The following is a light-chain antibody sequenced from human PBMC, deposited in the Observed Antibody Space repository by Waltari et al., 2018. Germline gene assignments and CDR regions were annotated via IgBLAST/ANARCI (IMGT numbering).Light chain of an antibody. CDR2: DTS. Sequence: EIVLTQSPATLSLSPGESATLPCRASQSVSSYLAWYQQKPGQTPRLLIYDTSFRAAGIPDRFSGRGSGTDFTLTISSVEPEDSAVYYCQQRRNWPRLFTFGGGTKVEIK. CDR3: QQRRNWPRLFT. CDR1: QSVSSY. J-gene: IGKJ4*01. V-gene: IGKV3-11*01.